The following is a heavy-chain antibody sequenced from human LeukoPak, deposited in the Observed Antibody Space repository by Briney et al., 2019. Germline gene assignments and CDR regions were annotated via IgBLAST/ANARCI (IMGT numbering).Heavy chain of an antibody. Sequence: ASVKVSCKASGYTFTSYGISWVRQAPGQGLEWMGWTSAYNGNTNYAQKLQGRVTMTTDTSTSTAYMELRSLRSDDTAVYYCARGKFELLYYYYYGMDVWGQGTTVTVSS. J-gene: IGHJ6*02. V-gene: IGHV1-18*01. CDR1: GYTFTSYG. D-gene: IGHD4-23*01. CDR3: ARGKFELLYYYYYGMDV. CDR2: TSAYNGNT.